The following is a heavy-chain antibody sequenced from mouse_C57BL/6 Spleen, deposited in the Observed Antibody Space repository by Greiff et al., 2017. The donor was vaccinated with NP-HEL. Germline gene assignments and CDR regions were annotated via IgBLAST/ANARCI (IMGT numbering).Heavy chain of an antibody. D-gene: IGHD1-1*01. Sequence: EVQLQQSGPELVKPGASVKISCKASGYSFTGYYMNWVKQSPEKSLEWIGEINPSTGGTTYNQKFKAKATLTVDKSSSTAYMQLKSLTSEDSAVYYCARWDYYGSSPLFAYWGQGTLVTVSA. J-gene: IGHJ3*01. CDR3: ARWDYYGSSPLFAY. CDR2: INPSTGGT. CDR1: GYSFTGYY. V-gene: IGHV1-42*01.